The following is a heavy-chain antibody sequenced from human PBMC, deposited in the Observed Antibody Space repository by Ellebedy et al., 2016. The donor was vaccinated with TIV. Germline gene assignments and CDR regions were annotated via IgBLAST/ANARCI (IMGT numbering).Heavy chain of an antibody. V-gene: IGHV3-43*01. CDR3: ARGYRWLPLDY. CDR1: GFSFDDYT. J-gene: IGHJ4*02. CDR2: ISWGGGTT. D-gene: IGHD6-19*01. Sequence: GESLKISCAVSGFSFDDYTVHWVRQAPGQGLEWVSLISWGGGTTHYADSVRGRFTISRDDRENSLHLQMNSLRTDDTALYYCARGYRWLPLDYWGQGTLVTVSS.